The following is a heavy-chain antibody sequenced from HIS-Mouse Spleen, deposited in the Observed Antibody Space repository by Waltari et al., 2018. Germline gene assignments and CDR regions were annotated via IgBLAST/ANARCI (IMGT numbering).Heavy chain of an antibody. CDR1: GFSLSTSGMC. CDR2: IDWDDDK. D-gene: IGHD1-7*01. J-gene: IGHJ4*02. Sequence: QVTLRESGPALVKPTQTLTLTCTFSGFSLSTSGMCVSWIRQPPGKALEWLARIDWDDDKYYSTSPTTRLTISKDTSKNQVVLTMTNMDPVDTATYYCARIQAGKLELPFDYWGQGTLVTVSS. CDR3: ARIQAGKLELPFDY. V-gene: IGHV2-70*15.